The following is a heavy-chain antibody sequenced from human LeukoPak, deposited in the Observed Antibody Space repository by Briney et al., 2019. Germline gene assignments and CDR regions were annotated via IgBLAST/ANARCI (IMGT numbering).Heavy chain of an antibody. Sequence: PSETLSLTCAVYGGSFSGYYWSWIRQPPGKGLEWIGEINHSGSTNYNPSLKSRVTISVDASKNQFSLKLSSVTAADTAVYYCANLLGYCSSTSCYASGDYWGQGTLVTVSS. D-gene: IGHD2-2*01. CDR1: GGSFSGYY. CDR3: ANLLGYCSSTSCYASGDY. V-gene: IGHV4-34*01. CDR2: INHSGST. J-gene: IGHJ4*02.